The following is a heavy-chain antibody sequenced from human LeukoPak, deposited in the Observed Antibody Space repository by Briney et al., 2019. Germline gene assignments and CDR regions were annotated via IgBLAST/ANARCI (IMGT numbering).Heavy chain of an antibody. V-gene: IGHV3-30*03. D-gene: IGHD3-10*01. J-gene: IGHJ4*02. CDR1: GFTFSSYG. CDR2: ISYDGSNK. CDR3: ATDSAGRVTMVRGPLDY. Sequence: GGSLRLSCAASGFTFSSYGMHWVRQAPGKGLEWVALISYDGSNKYYADSLKGRFTISRDSSQNTLYLQMNSLRPEDTAVYYCATDSAGRVTMVRGPLDYWGQGTLVTVSS.